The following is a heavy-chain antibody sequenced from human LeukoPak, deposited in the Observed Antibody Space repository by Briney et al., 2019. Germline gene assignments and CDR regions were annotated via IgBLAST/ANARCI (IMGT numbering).Heavy chain of an antibody. D-gene: IGHD6-19*01. Sequence: GRSLGLSCVASGITFSSHGMDWVRQAPGKELEWVAVIAADGGVKHYADSVKGRFTLSRDNSKNTLYLQMNSLSVEDTAVYYCAREATWGQWYFDHWGQGTPVTVSS. CDR1: GITFSSHG. CDR3: AREATWGQWYFDH. V-gene: IGHV3-30*03. J-gene: IGHJ4*02. CDR2: IAADGGVK.